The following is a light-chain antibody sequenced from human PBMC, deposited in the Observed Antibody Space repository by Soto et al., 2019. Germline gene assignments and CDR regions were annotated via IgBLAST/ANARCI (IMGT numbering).Light chain of an antibody. J-gene: IGKJ3*01. CDR1: QSISSW. V-gene: IGKV1-5*01. CDR3: QHYTSYRFT. Sequence: DIQVTQSPSTLSASVGDRVTITCRPSQSISSWLAWYQQKPGKAPKLLIYDASSLESGVPSRFSGSGSGTEFTLTISSLQPDEFATYYCQHYTSYRFTFRTGPKVH. CDR2: DAS.